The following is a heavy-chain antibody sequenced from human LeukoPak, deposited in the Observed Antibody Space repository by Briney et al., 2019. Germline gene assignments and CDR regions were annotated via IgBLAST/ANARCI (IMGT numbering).Heavy chain of an antibody. CDR2: IWYDGSNK. V-gene: IGHV3-33*01. CDR1: GFTFSSYG. J-gene: IGHJ4*02. CDR3: ARAMIKGEYYFDY. Sequence: GGSLRLSCAASGFTFSSYGMHWVRQAPGKGLEWVAVIWYDGSNKYYADSVKGRFTISRDNSKNTLYLQMNSLRAEDTAVYYCARAMIKGEYYFDYWGQGTLVTVSS. D-gene: IGHD3-16*01.